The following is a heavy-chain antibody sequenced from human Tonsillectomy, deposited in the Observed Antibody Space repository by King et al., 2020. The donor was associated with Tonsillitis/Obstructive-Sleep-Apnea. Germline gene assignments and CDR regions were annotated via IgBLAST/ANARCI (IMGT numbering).Heavy chain of an antibody. CDR2: IYYTGST. CDR1: GHSIRSSSYY. J-gene: IGHJ4*02. V-gene: IGHV4-39*01. Sequence: QLQESGPGLVKPSETLSLTCSVSGHSIRSSSYYWGWIRQPPGKGLEWIGTIYYTGSTYYNPSLKSRVTISVDTSKNQFSLKLSSLTAADTAVYYCARHVRDGYGTNFDYWGQGTLVTVSS. CDR3: ARHVRDGYGTNFDY. D-gene: IGHD5-24*01.